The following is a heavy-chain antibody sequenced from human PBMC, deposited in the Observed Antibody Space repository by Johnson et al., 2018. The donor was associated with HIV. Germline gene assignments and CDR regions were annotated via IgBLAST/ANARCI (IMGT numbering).Heavy chain of an antibody. CDR1: GFTFSSYW. D-gene: IGHD3-16*01. CDR3: AKPPSMGADAFDI. Sequence: MLLVESGGGVVQPGRALRLSCAASGFTFSSYWMSWVRQAPGKGLEWVANIKQDGREKYYVDSVKGRFTISRDNAKNSLYLQMNSLRAADTAVYYCAKPPSMGADAFDIWGQGTMVTVSS. CDR2: IKQDGREK. V-gene: IGHV3-7*01. J-gene: IGHJ3*02.